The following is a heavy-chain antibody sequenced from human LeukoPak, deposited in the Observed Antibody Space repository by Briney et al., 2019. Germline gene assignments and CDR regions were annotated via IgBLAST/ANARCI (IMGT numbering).Heavy chain of an antibody. CDR1: GYTFTGYY. J-gene: IGHJ4*02. V-gene: IGHV1-2*02. CDR3: ARSLWFGELLFDY. D-gene: IGHD3-10*01. CDR2: INPNSGGT. Sequence: ASVKVSCKASGYTFTGYYMHWVRQAPGQGLEWMGWINPNSGGTNYAQKFQGRVTMTRDTSISTAYMELSGLRSDDTAVYYCARSLWFGELLFDYWGQGTLVTVSS.